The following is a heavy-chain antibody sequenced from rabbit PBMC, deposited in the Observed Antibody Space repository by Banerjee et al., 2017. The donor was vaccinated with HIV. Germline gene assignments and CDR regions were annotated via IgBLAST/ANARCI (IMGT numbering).Heavy chain of an antibody. CDR3: ARSGDSAYINL. Sequence: QSLVESGGGLVQPGGSLKLSCKASGFDFSSYGVSWVRQAPGKGLEWIGYIDPDFRNTYYASWVNGRFTISSHNAQNTLYLQLNSLTAADTATYFCARSGDSAYINLWGQGTLVTVS. D-gene: IGHD7-1*01. CDR2: IDPDFRNT. CDR1: GFDFSSYG. V-gene: IGHV1S7*01. J-gene: IGHJ4*01.